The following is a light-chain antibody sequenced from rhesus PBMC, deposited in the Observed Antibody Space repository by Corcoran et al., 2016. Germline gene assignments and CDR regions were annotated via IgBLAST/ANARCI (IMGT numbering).Light chain of an antibody. CDR1: ENVNNY. V-gene: IGKV1-74*01. J-gene: IGKJ3*01. Sequence: DIQMTQSPSSLSASVGDRVTITCRASENVNNYLNWYQQKPGKAPKLLMYKASTLQRWVPSRLSGIGSGTDYTFTIVSLQPEDFATYYCLHCYGTPFTFGPGTKLDIK. CDR2: KAS. CDR3: LHCYGTPFT.